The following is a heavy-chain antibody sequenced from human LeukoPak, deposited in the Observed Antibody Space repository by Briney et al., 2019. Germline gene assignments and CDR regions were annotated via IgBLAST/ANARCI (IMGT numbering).Heavy chain of an antibody. CDR3: AKAGSRGYGFDI. J-gene: IGHJ3*02. CDR2: ISWNSGSI. V-gene: IGHV3-9*03. D-gene: IGHD3-10*01. CDR1: GFTFDDYA. Sequence: GGSLRLSCAASGFTFDDYAMHWVRQAPGKGLEWVSGISWNSGSIGYADSVKGRFTISRDNAKKSLYLEMNSLRAEDMALFYCAKAGSRGYGFDIWGQGTMVTV.